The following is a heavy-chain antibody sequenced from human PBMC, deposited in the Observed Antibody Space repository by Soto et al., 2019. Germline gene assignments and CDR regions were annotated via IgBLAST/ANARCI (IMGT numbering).Heavy chain of an antibody. D-gene: IGHD3-9*01. CDR3: ARQPRILTGYYGHFDY. Sequence: SDTLSLTCTVSGGSLSSSSYYWGWIRQPPGKGLEWIGSIYYSGSTYYNPSLKSRVTISVDTSKNQFSLKLSSVTAADTAVYYCARQPRILTGYYGHFDYWGQGTLVTVSS. CDR2: IYYSGST. V-gene: IGHV4-39*01. J-gene: IGHJ4*02. CDR1: GGSLSSSSYY.